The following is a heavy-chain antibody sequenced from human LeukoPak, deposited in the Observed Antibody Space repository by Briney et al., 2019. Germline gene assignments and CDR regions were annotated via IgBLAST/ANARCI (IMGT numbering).Heavy chain of an antibody. CDR1: GGTFSSYA. D-gene: IGHD6-13*01. J-gene: IGHJ4*02. V-gene: IGHV1-69*06. Sequence: ASVKVSCKASGGTFSSYAISWVRQAPGQGLEWMGGIIPIFGTANNAQTFQGRVTITADKSTSTAYMELSRLRSEDTAVYYCARAGYSSSWYSYFDYWGQGTLVTVSS. CDR3: ARAGYSSSWYSYFDY. CDR2: IIPIFGTA.